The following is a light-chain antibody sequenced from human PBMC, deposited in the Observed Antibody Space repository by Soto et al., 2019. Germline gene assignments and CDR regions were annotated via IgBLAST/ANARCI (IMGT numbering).Light chain of an antibody. CDR2: INT. CDR1: SSNIGINT. J-gene: IGLJ1*01. V-gene: IGLV1-44*01. Sequence: QSVLTQPPSASGTPGQRVTISCSGGSSNIGINTVNWYQQFPGTAPKLLIYINTQRPSGVPARFSASKSGTSASLAISGLQSGDEADYYCAAWDDILNGYVFGAGTKVTVL. CDR3: AAWDDILNGYV.